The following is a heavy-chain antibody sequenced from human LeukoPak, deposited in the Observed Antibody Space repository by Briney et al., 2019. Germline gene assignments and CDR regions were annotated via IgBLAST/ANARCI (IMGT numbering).Heavy chain of an antibody. J-gene: IGHJ6*04. Sequence: GGSLRLSCAASGFTFRNYAMHWVRQSPGKGLEWVALISNDGTKTYVADSVRGRFTISRDNSKNTLYLQMNSLKTEDTAVYYCAKAEGGSTSWYDFYYYGVDVWGKGATITVSS. CDR2: ISNDGTKT. CDR1: GFTFRNYA. D-gene: IGHD6-13*01. V-gene: IGHV3-30*18. CDR3: AKAEGGSTSWYDFYYYGVDV.